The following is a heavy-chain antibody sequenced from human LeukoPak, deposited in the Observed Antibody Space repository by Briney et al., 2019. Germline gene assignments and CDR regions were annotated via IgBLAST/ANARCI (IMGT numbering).Heavy chain of an antibody. J-gene: IGHJ6*03. CDR3: TIHTGGYSGYDNSNYYYMDV. Sequence: GGSLRLSCAASGFTFSGSAMHWVRQASGQGLEWVGRIRSKANSYATAYAASVKGRFTISRDDSKNTAYLQMNSLKTEDTAVYYCTIHTGGYSGYDNSNYYYMDVWGKGTTVTVSS. D-gene: IGHD5-12*01. CDR2: IRSKANSYAT. CDR1: GFTFSGSA. V-gene: IGHV3-73*01.